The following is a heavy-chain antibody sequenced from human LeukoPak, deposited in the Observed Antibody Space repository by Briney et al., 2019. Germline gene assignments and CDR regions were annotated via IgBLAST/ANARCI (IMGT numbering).Heavy chain of an antibody. CDR2: IYYSGST. CDR1: GGSISSGGYY. J-gene: IGHJ6*02. Sequence: SETLSLTCTVSGGSISSGGYYWSWIRQHPGKGLEWIGYIYYSGSTYYNPSLKSRVTISVDTSKNQFSLKLSSVTAADTAVYYCARVSSSWPRGYYYYGMDVWGQGTTVTVSS. D-gene: IGHD6-13*01. V-gene: IGHV4-31*03. CDR3: ARVSSSWPRGYYYYGMDV.